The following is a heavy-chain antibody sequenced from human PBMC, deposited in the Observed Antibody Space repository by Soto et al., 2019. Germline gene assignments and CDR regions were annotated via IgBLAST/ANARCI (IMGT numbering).Heavy chain of an antibody. V-gene: IGHV4-31*03. CDR3: VKWGSGRRERHAFPTQRSPDL. CDR1: GVSIISGDYY. CDR2: IYYSGST. D-gene: IGHD6-25*01. Sequence: SETLSLTCTVSGVSIISGDYYWILIRQHPGKGLEWIGYIYYSGSTYYNPSLKSRVTISVDTSKNQFSLKLNSVTAADTAVYYCVKWGSGRRERHAFPTQRSPDL. J-gene: IGHJ2*01.